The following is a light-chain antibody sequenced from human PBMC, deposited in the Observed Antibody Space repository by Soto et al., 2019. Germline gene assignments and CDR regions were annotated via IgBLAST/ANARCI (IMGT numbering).Light chain of an antibody. CDR1: NSNIGSNT. V-gene: IGLV1-44*01. Sequence: QAVLTQPPSASGTLGQRVTISCSGSNSNIGSNTVNWYQHLPGTAPKLLIYSNNQRPSGVPERSAGSKSGTSASLAISGLQSEDEADYYCAAWDDSLNGYVLFGGGTKVTVL. CDR2: SNN. CDR3: AAWDDSLNGYVL. J-gene: IGLJ2*01.